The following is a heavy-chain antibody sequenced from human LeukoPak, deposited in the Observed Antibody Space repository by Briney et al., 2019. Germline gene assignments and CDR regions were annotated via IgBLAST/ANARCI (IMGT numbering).Heavy chain of an antibody. Sequence: GRSLRLSCAASGFTVSSNYMSWVRQAPGKGLEWVSVIYSGGSTYYADSVKGRFTIFRDNSKNTLYLQMNSLRAEDTAVYYCANRYYDSSGGNDYWGQGTLVTVSS. J-gene: IGHJ4*02. CDR3: ANRYYDSSGGNDY. CDR1: GFTVSSNY. D-gene: IGHD3-22*01. CDR2: IYSGGST. V-gene: IGHV3-53*01.